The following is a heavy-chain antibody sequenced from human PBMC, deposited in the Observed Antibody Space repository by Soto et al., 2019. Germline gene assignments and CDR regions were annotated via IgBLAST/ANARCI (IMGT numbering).Heavy chain of an antibody. CDR1: GGSMSTYY. V-gene: IGHV4-4*07. CDR2: IYTTGST. Sequence: QVQLQESGPGLVKPSETLSLSCIVSGGSMSTYYWSWIRQPAGKGLEWIGRIYTTGSTIYNPSLKRRVTMSVDTSKNQFSLKLSSVTAADTAVYYCARAGDGTATIFDHWGQGTLVTVSS. D-gene: IGHD6-19*01. J-gene: IGHJ4*02. CDR3: ARAGDGTATIFDH.